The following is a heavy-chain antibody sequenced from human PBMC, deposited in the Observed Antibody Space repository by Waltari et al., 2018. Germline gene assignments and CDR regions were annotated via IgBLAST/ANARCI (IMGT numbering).Heavy chain of an antibody. Sequence: QVQLQQWGAGLLKPSETLSLTCAVYGGSFSGYYWSWTRQPPGKGLEWIGEINHSGSTNYNPSLKSRVTISVDTSKNQFSLKLSSVTAADTAVYYCARWDSTAAGFDYWGQGTLVTVSS. D-gene: IGHD6-13*01. CDR1: GGSFSGYY. CDR3: ARWDSTAAGFDY. CDR2: INHSGST. J-gene: IGHJ4*02. V-gene: IGHV4-34*01.